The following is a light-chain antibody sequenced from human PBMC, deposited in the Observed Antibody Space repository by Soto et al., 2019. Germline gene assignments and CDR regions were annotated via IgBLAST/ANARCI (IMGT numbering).Light chain of an antibody. CDR3: QQGYTSAIT. CDR1: QSIGKH. Sequence: IQMTQSPSSLSASVGDRVTITCLASQSIGKHLNWYQQKPGKAPKFLIYAASNLQSGVPSRFSGSGSGTDFTLTVNSLQPEDFATYYCQQGYTSAITFGQGTRLEIK. V-gene: IGKV1-39*01. J-gene: IGKJ5*01. CDR2: AAS.